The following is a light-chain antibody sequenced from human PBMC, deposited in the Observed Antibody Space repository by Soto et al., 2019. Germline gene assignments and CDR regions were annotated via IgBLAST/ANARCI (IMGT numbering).Light chain of an antibody. Sequence: PGERATLSCRASQSVSSYLAWYQQKPGQAPRLLIFDASNRATGFPARFSGSGSGTDFTLTISSLEPEDFAVYYCQQRSNWPITFGQGTRLEIK. CDR3: QQRSNWPIT. J-gene: IGKJ5*01. CDR1: QSVSSY. CDR2: DAS. V-gene: IGKV3-11*01.